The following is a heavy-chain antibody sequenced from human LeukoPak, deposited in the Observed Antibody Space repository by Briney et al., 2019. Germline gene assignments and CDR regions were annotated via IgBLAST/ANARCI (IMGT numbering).Heavy chain of an antibody. J-gene: IGHJ5*02. CDR2: IYTSGST. D-gene: IGHD3-10*01. Sequence: SETLSLTCTVSGGSISSYYWSWIRQPAGKGLEWIGRIYTSGSTNYNPSLKSRVTMSVDTSKNQFSLKLCFVTAAVTAVYSCARNPITRVRGGNWFDPWGQGILVTVSS. CDR1: GGSISSYY. V-gene: IGHV4-4*07. CDR3: ARNPITRVRGGNWFDP.